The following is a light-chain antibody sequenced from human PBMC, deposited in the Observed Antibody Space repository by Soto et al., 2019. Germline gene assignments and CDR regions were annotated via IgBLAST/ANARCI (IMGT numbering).Light chain of an antibody. J-gene: IGKJ4*01. Sequence: EIVLTQTPAALSLSPVGRATLSCRASQSVSSYLAWYQQKPGQAPRLLIYDASNRATGIPARFSGSGSGTDFTLTITSLEPQDFAVYYCQLRSNWLTFRGGTKVDIK. V-gene: IGKV3-11*01. CDR2: DAS. CDR3: QLRSNWLT. CDR1: QSVSSY.